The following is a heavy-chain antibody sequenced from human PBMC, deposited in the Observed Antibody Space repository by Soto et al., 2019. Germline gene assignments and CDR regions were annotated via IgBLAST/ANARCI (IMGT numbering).Heavy chain of an antibody. CDR1: GGSISSSSYY. V-gene: IGHV4-39*01. CDR2: IYYSGST. CDR3: ARVKYSSSSVRGRWFDL. J-gene: IGHJ5*02. D-gene: IGHD6-6*01. Sequence: PSETVSLTCTVSGGSISSSSYYWGWIRQPPGKGLEWIGSIYYSGSTYYNPSLKSRVTISVDTSKNQFSLKLSSVTAADTAVYYCARVKYSSSSVRGRWFDLWGQGTLVTVSS.